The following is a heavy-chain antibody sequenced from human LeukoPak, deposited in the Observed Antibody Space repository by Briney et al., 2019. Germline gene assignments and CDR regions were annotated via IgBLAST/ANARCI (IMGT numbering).Heavy chain of an antibody. CDR2: ISGSSGST. CDR3: AKDLKAYGDKVDY. V-gene: IGHV3-23*01. CDR1: GFTFSSYA. D-gene: IGHD4-17*01. J-gene: IGHJ4*02. Sequence: PGGSLRLSCAASGFTFSSYAMSWVRQAPGKGLEWVSAISGSSGSTYYADSVKGRFTISRDNSKNTLYLQMSSMRAEDTAVYYCAKDLKAYGDKVDYWGQGTLVTVSS.